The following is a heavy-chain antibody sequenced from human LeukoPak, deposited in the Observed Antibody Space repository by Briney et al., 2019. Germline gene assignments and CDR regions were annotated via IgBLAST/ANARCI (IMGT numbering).Heavy chain of an antibody. J-gene: IGHJ6*03. CDR1: GFTFSSYW. CDR3: ARNWDYGSGTSYYYYYYMDV. Sequence: GGSLRLSCAASGFTFSSYWMTWVRQAPGKGLEWVASINRDQNEIHYVDSVRGRFTISRDNAKNTLYLQMDSLRAEDTAVYYCARNWDYGSGTSYYYYYYMDVWGKGTTVTISS. V-gene: IGHV3-7*01. D-gene: IGHD3-10*01. CDR2: INRDQNEI.